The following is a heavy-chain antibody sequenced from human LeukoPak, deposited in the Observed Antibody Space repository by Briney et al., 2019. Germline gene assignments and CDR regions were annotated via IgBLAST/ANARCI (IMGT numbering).Heavy chain of an antibody. CDR3: ARNRYYYGSGNYGVPNWFDP. CDR1: GGSISSSSYY. D-gene: IGHD3-10*01. CDR2: IYYSGST. Sequence: SETLSLTCTVSGGSISSSSYYWGWIRQPPGKGLEWIGSIYYSGSTYYNPSLKSRVTISVDTSKNQFSLKLSSVTAADTAVYYCARNRYYYGSGNYGVPNWFDPWGQGTLVTVSS. J-gene: IGHJ5*02. V-gene: IGHV4-39*01.